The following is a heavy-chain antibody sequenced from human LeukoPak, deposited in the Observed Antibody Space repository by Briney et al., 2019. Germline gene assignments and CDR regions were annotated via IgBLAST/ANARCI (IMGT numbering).Heavy chain of an antibody. CDR2: IYSDGST. V-gene: IGHV3-53*04. CDR3: ARDRGYCSSTSCHPGHYYYGMDV. D-gene: IGHD2-2*01. Sequence: GGSLRLSCAASGFTVSSNYMSWVRQAPGKGLEWVSVIYSDGSTYYADSVKGRFTISRHNSKNTLYLQMNSLRAEDTAVYYCARDRGYCSSTSCHPGHYYYGMDVWGQGTTVTVSS. J-gene: IGHJ6*02. CDR1: GFTVSSNY.